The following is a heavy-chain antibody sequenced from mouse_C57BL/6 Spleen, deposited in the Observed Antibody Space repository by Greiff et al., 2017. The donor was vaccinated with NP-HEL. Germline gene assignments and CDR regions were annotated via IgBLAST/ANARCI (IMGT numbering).Heavy chain of an antibody. J-gene: IGHJ4*01. V-gene: IGHV5-17*01. CDR3: ARDTTVVPYYYAMDY. CDR2: ISSGSSTI. Sequence: DVMLVESGGGLVKPGGSLKLSCAASGFTFSDYGMHWVRQAPEKGLEWVAYISSGSSTIYYADTVKGRFTISRDNAKNTLFLQMTSLRSEDTAMYYCARDTTVVPYYYAMDYWGQGTSVTVSS. D-gene: IGHD1-1*01. CDR1: GFTFSDYG.